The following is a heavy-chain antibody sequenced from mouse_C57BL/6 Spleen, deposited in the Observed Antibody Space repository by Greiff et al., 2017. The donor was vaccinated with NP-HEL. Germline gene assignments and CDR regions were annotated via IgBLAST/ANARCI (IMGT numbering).Heavy chain of an antibody. CDR1: GFNIKDYY. V-gene: IGHV14-2*01. CDR2: IDPEDGET. Sequence: VQLQQSGAELVKPGASVQLSCTASGFNIKDYYMHWVKQRTEKGLEWIGRIDPEDGETKYAPKFQGKATITADTSSNTAYLQLSSLTSEDTAVYYCARITTVVATDYYAMDYWGQGTSVTVSS. D-gene: IGHD1-1*01. J-gene: IGHJ4*01. CDR3: ARITTVVATDYYAMDY.